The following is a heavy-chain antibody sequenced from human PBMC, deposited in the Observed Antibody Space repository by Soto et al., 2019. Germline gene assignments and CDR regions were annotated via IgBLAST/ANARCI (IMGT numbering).Heavy chain of an antibody. CDR2: FDPEDGET. J-gene: IGHJ4*02. CDR1: GYTLTELS. Sequence: ASVKVSCKVSGYTLTELSMHWVRQAPGKGLEWMGRFDPEDGETIYAQKFQGRVTMTEDTSTDTAYMELSSLRSEDTAVYYCATDRSKNDGSVYGVFDYWAQGTLVTGSS. CDR3: ATDRSKNDGSVYGVFDY. V-gene: IGHV1-24*01. D-gene: IGHD3-22*01.